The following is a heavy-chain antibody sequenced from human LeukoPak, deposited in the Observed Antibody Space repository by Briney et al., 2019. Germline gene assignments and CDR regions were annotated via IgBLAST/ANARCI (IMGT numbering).Heavy chain of an antibody. CDR3: ARGSTRVIAAFNY. D-gene: IGHD6-6*01. V-gene: IGHV1-8*01. CDR1: GYTFTSYD. J-gene: IGHJ4*02. Sequence: ASVKVSCKASGYTFTSYDINWVRQATGQGREWMGWMNPNSGNTGYEQKFQGRVPMTRHTSISTAYMELSSLRSEDTAVYYCARGSTRVIAAFNYWGQGTLVTVSS. CDR2: MNPNSGNT.